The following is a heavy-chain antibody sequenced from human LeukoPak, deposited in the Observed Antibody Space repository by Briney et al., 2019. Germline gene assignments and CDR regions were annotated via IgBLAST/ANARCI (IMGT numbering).Heavy chain of an antibody. CDR1: VGSISRYY. V-gene: IGHV4-59*01. CDR3: ARARPTYYDFWSGYFSSYTRTHWFDP. D-gene: IGHD3-3*01. CDR2: IYYSGST. Sequence: SETLSLTCTVSVGSISRYYWSWIRQPPGKGLEWIGYIYYSGSTNYNPSLKSRVTISVDTSKNQFSLKLSSVPAADTAVYYCARARPTYYDFWSGYFSSYTRTHWFDPWGQGTLVSVSS. J-gene: IGHJ5*02.